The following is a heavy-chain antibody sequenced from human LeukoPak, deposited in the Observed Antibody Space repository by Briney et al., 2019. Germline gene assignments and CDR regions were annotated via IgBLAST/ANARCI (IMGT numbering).Heavy chain of an antibody. V-gene: IGHV4-30-4*01. CDR1: GGSITSGEHY. CDR3: ARDHYDSSGYFLGNDY. CDR2: VACTGST. Sequence: SETLSLTCTVSGGSITSGEHYCSWIRQPPGKGLEWIGYVACTGSTNYNPSLSSRVTMSVDTSRNQFSLKLSSVTAADTAVYYCARDHYDSSGYFLGNDYWGQGILVTVSS. D-gene: IGHD3-22*01. J-gene: IGHJ4*02.